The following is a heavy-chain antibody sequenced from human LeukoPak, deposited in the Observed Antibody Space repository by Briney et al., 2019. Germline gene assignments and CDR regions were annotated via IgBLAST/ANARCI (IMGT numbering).Heavy chain of an antibody. D-gene: IGHD3-22*01. Sequence: PSETLSLTCTVSGGSISSSNYYWGWIRQPPGKGLEWIGNIYYSGSTLYNPSLKSRVTISLDTSKDQFSLGLTSVTAADTAVYFCARTYDYGISGYYYPYWGQGTVVTVSS. CDR1: GGSISSSNYY. CDR2: IYYSGST. V-gene: IGHV4-39*01. CDR3: ARTYDYGISGYYYPY. J-gene: IGHJ4*02.